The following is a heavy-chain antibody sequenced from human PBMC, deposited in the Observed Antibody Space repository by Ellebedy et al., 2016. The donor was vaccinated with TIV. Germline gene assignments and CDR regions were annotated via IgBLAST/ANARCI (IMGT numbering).Heavy chain of an antibody. J-gene: IGHJ4*02. CDR1: GFPFRNYA. V-gene: IGHV3-21*01. CDR2: ISSSGSYL. Sequence: GESLKISCEASGFPFRNYAMHWVRQTPGKGLEWVSSISSSGSYLYYADSVKGRFTISRDNAKNSLYLQTNSLRVDDTAVYYCATSRARVYWGQGTLVTVSS. CDR3: ATSRARVY.